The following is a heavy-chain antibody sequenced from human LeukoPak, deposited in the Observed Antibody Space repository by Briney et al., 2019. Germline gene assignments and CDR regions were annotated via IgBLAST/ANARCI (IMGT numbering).Heavy chain of an antibody. V-gene: IGHV3-21*05. D-gene: IGHD6-6*01. CDR1: GFTFSGSA. J-gene: IGHJ6*03. CDR3: ASEGRKSSSSYYYYMDV. Sequence: GESLKISCAASGFTFSGSAMHWVRQASGKGLEWVSCISSSSSYIYYADSVKGRFTISRDNAKNSLYLQMNSLRAEDTAVYYCASEGRKSSSSYYYYMDVWGKGTTVTVSS. CDR2: ISSSSSYI.